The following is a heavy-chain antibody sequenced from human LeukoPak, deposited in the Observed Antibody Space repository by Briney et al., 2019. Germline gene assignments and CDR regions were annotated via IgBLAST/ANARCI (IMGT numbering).Heavy chain of an antibody. CDR2: IRTDGLET. CDR1: GFAFNNYW. D-gene: IGHD6-19*01. V-gene: IGHV3-74*01. J-gene: IGHJ1*01. Sequence: GGSLRLSCEASGFAFNNYWMHWVRQAPGKGLVWVSRIRTDGLETSYADSVKGRFTVSRDNAKNTLYLQMNSLRAEDTAVYYCARDLQWLVLGYFQHWGQGTLVTVSS. CDR3: ARDLQWLVLGYFQH.